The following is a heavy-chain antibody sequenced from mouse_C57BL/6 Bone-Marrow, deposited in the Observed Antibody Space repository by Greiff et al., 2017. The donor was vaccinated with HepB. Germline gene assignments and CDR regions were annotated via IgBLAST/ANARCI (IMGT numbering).Heavy chain of an antibody. CDR2: IYPGSGST. Sequence: QVQLQQPGAELVKPGASVKMSCKASGYTFTSYWITWVKQRPGQGLEWIGDIYPGSGSTNYNEKFKSKATLTVDTSSSTAYMQLSSLTSEDSAVYYCARGSPRGPYFDSGAKAPLSQSPQ. CDR3: ARGSPRGPYFDS. V-gene: IGHV1-55*01. J-gene: IGHJ2*01. CDR1: GYTFTSYW.